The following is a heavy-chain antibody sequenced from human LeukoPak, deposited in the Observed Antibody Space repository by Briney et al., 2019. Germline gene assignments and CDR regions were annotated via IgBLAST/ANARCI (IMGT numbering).Heavy chain of an antibody. CDR1: GFTFTSSA. Sequence: AASVKVSCKASGFTFTSSAMQWVRQARGKRLEWIGWIVVGSGNTNYAQKFQERVTITRDMSTSTAYMALTSLRSEDTAVYYCAADLNYYDSSGSGDYWGQGTLVTVSS. D-gene: IGHD3-22*01. CDR3: AADLNYYDSSGSGDY. J-gene: IGHJ4*02. CDR2: IVVGSGNT. V-gene: IGHV1-58*02.